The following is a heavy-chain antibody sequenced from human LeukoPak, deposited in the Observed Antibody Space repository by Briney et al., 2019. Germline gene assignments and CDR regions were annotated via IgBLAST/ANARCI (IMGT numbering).Heavy chain of an antibody. D-gene: IGHD6-13*01. CDR2: IYYSVST. J-gene: IGHJ4*02. V-gene: IGHV4-59*01. CDR3: ARSGGYSSSWSL. CDR1: GGSISTYY. Sequence: SETLSLTCTVSGGSISTYYWNWIRQPPGKGLEWSGYIYYSVSTNYNPSLKSRVTISVDTSKNQFSQKLNSVTAADTAVYYCARSGGYSSSWSLWGQGTLVTVSS.